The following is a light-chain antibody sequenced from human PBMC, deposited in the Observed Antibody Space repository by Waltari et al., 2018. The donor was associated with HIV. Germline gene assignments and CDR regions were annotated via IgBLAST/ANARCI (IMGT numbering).Light chain of an antibody. V-gene: IGLV2-8*01. Sequence: QSALTQPPSASGSPGQSVTISCTGKTSDVGAYNYVSWYQQHPGKAPKLMIYEVFKRPSGVPARFSGSKSGNTASLTVSGLQAEYESDYYCTSYAGRNTLVFGGGTKLTVL. CDR1: TSDVGAYNY. J-gene: IGLJ2*01. CDR3: TSYAGRNTLV. CDR2: EVF.